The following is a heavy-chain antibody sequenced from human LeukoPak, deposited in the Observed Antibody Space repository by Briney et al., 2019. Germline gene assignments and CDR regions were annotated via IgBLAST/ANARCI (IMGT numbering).Heavy chain of an antibody. J-gene: IGHJ4*02. CDR3: ARDIWGYCSGGSCYLFDY. V-gene: IGHV1-46*01. CDR1: GYTFTSYY. Sequence: ASVKVSCKASGYTFTSYYTHWVRQAPGQGLEWMGIINPSGGSTSYAQKFQGRVTMTRDTSTSTVYMELSSLRSEDTAVYYCARDIWGYCSGGSCYLFDYWGQGTLVTVSS. CDR2: INPSGGST. D-gene: IGHD2-15*01.